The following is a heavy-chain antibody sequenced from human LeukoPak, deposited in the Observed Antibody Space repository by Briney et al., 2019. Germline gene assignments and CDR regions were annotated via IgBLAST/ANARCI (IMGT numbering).Heavy chain of an antibody. CDR1: GGSISSYY. CDR2: IYYSGST. D-gene: IGHD1-14*01. Sequence: SETLSLTCTVSGGSISSYYWSWIRQPPGKGLEWIGYIYYSGSTNYNPSLKSRVTISVDTSKNQFSLKLSSETAADTAVYYCAGRTRYYYYYGMDVWGQGTTVTVSS. J-gene: IGHJ6*02. V-gene: IGHV4-59*01. CDR3: AGRTRYYYYYGMDV.